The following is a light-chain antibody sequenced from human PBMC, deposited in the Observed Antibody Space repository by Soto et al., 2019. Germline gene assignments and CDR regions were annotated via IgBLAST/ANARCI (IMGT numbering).Light chain of an antibody. CDR3: SSYTSSSTVV. Sequence: QAVVTQEPSLTVSPGGTVTLTCASSTGTLTSGHFPYWFQQKPGQAPRALIFDTSNRHSWTPARFSGSLLGGKAALTLSGAQPDDEADYYCSSYTSSSTVVFGGGTKLTVL. V-gene: IGLV7-46*01. J-gene: IGLJ2*01. CDR1: TGTLTSGHF. CDR2: DTS.